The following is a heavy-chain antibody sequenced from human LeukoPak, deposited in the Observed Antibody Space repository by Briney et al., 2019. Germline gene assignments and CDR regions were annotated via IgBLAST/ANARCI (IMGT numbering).Heavy chain of an antibody. CDR3: ARVGLRYCSSTSCYAFLDY. CDR1: GFTFSSYA. CDR2: ISYDGSNK. Sequence: GALRLSCAASGFTFSSYAMHWVRQAPGKGLEWVAVISYDGSNKYYADSVKGRFTISRDNSKNTLYLQMNSLRAEDTAVYYCARVGLRYCSSTSCYAFLDYWGQGTLVTVSP. D-gene: IGHD2-2*01. V-gene: IGHV3-30-3*01. J-gene: IGHJ4*02.